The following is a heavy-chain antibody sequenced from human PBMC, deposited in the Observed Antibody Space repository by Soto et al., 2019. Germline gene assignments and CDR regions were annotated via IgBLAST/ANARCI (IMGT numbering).Heavy chain of an antibody. CDR1: GYTFTSYA. Sequence: QVQLVQSGAEEKKPGASVKVSCKASGYTFTSYAMHWVRQAPGQRLEWMGWINAGNGNTKYSQKFQGRVTITRDTSPNTVYMELRSLNSEDTAVYYWARSFGVVPALDYWGQGTLVTLPS. J-gene: IGHJ4*02. CDR2: INAGNGNT. D-gene: IGHD3-3*01. CDR3: ARSFGVVPALDY. V-gene: IGHV1-3*05.